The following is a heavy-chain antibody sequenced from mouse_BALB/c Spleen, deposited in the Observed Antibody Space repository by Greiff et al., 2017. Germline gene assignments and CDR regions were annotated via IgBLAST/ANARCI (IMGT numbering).Heavy chain of an antibody. CDR2: INPSNGGT. Sequence: QVQLQQSGAELVKPGASVKLSCKASGYTFTSYYMYWVKQRPGQGLEWIGEINPSNGGTNFNEKFKSKATLTVDKSSSTAYMQLSSLTSEDSAVYYCTRADYYGSPMDYWGQGTSVTVSS. V-gene: IGHV1S81*02. CDR3: TRADYYGSPMDY. J-gene: IGHJ4*01. D-gene: IGHD1-1*01. CDR1: GYTFTSYY.